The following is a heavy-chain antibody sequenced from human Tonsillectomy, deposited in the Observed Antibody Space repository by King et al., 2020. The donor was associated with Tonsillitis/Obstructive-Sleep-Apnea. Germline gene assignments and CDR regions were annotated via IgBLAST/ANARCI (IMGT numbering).Heavy chain of an antibody. CDR3: ARVGGSVYAFDL. V-gene: IGHV3-30*01. J-gene: IGHJ3*01. D-gene: IGHD2-8*01. Sequence: VQLVESGGGVVQPGRSLRLSCAASGFTFSSYAMHWVRQAPGKGLEWVAVISYDGSNKYYADSVKGRFTISRDNSKNTLYLQMNSLRAEDTAVYYCARVGGSVYAFDLWGQGTMVTVSS. CDR2: ISYDGSNK. CDR1: GFTFSSYA.